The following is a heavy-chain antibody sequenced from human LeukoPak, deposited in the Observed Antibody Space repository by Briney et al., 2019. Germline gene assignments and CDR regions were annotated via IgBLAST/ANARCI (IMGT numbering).Heavy chain of an antibody. J-gene: IGHJ3*02. CDR1: GFTVNSNY. CDR3: ARDQDSGYGDXXDX. Sequence: PGGSLRLSCAASGFTVNSNYMSWVRQAPGKGLEWVSVIYSGGTTYYADSVKGRFTISRDNSKNTLYLQMNSLRAEDTAMFYCARDQDSGYGDXXDXWGXXXMVTVSS. D-gene: IGHD5-12*01. CDR2: IYSGGTT. V-gene: IGHV3-66*01.